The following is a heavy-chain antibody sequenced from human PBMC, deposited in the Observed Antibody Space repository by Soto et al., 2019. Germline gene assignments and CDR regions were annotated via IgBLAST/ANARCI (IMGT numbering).Heavy chain of an antibody. CDR2: IYSGGST. Sequence: EVQLVESGGGLVQPGGSLRLSCAASGFTVSSNYMSWVRQAPGKGLEWVSVIYSGGSTYYADSVKGRFTISRDNSKNTLYLQMNSLRAEDTAVYYCAREDSSGWYRHYFDYWGQGNLVTVSS. CDR3: AREDSSGWYRHYFDY. D-gene: IGHD6-19*01. CDR1: GFTVSSNY. J-gene: IGHJ4*02. V-gene: IGHV3-66*01.